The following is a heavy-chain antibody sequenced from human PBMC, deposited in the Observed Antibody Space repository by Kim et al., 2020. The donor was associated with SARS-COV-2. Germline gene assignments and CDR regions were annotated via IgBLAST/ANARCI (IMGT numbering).Heavy chain of an antibody. D-gene: IGHD1-20*01. Sequence: SGPTLVKPTQTLTLTCTFSGFSLSTSGMCVSWIRQPPGKALEWLARIDWDDDKYYSTSLKTRLTISKDTSKNQVVLTMTNMDPVDTATYYCARIFNWNGRGYYYYGMDVWGQGTTVTVSS. J-gene: IGHJ6*02. CDR3: ARIFNWNGRGYYYYGMDV. V-gene: IGHV2-70*11. CDR1: GFSLSTSGMC. CDR2: IDWDDDK.